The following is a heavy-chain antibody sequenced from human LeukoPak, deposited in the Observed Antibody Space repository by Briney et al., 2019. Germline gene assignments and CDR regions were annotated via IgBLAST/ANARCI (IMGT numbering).Heavy chain of an antibody. D-gene: IGHD3-22*01. CDR3: AKDEYYYDSSGYPRAFDI. J-gene: IGHJ3*02. CDR2: ISGSGGST. Sequence: GGSLRLSCAASGFTFSSYAMSWVRQAPGKGLEWVSAISGSGGSTYYADSVKGRFTISRDNSKNTLYLQMNSLRAEDTAVYYCAKDEYYYDSSGYPRAFDIWGQGTMDTVSS. CDR1: GFTFSSYA. V-gene: IGHV3-23*01.